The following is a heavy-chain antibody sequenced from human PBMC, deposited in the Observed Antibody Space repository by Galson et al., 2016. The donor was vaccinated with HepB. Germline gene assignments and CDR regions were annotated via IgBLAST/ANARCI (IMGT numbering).Heavy chain of an antibody. Sequence: ATLSLTCAVYGGSFSGYYWSWIRQPPGKGLEWIGEINHSGSTNYNPSLESRVTISVDRSKNPFSLKLFSVTAADTAVYYCARTAGRVRGLITSIKDYYMDGWGNGTTVTVSS. D-gene: IGHD3-10*01. J-gene: IGHJ6*03. CDR3: ARTAGRVRGLITSIKDYYMDG. CDR2: INHSGST. CDR1: GGSFSGYY. V-gene: IGHV4-34*01.